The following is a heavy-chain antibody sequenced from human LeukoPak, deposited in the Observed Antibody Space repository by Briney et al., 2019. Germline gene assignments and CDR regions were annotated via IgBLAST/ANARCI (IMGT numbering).Heavy chain of an antibody. CDR1: GGSISSSSDY. V-gene: IGHV4-39*01. D-gene: IGHD6-25*01. CDR2: FFVSGST. CDR3: ARQFAIAAADTRGYFDY. Sequence: SETLSLTCTVSGGSISSSSDYWGWIRQAPGKGLEWIGSFFVSGSTHYNPSLRSRATLFVDTSKNQFSLKLTSMTAADAATYFCARQFAIAAADTRGYFDYWGQGTVVAVSS. J-gene: IGHJ4*02.